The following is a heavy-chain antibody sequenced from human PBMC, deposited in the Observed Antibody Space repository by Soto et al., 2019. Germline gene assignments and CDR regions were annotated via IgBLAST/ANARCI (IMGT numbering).Heavy chain of an antibody. CDR1: GGSISSGDYY. CDR2: IYYSGST. Sequence: SETLSLTCTVSGGSISSGDYYWSWIRQPPGKGLEWIGYIYYSGSTYYNPSLKSRVTISVDTSKNQFSLKLSSVTAADTAVYYCARCIPGIAVAGHYYYYGMDVWGQGTTVTVS. J-gene: IGHJ6*02. V-gene: IGHV4-30-4*01. CDR3: ARCIPGIAVAGHYYYYGMDV. D-gene: IGHD6-19*01.